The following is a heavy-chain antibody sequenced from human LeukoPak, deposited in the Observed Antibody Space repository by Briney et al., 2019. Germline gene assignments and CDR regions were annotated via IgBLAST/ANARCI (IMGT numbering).Heavy chain of an antibody. D-gene: IGHD4-17*01. CDR1: GFTFSSYE. J-gene: IGHJ4*02. V-gene: IGHV3-48*03. Sequence: GGSLRLSCAASGFTFSSYEMNWVRQAPGKGLEWVSYISSSGSTIYYADSVKGRFTISRDNSKNTLYLQMNSLRAEDTAVYYCARGRGPYGDYWGQGTLVTVSS. CDR3: ARGRGPYGDY. CDR2: ISSSGSTI.